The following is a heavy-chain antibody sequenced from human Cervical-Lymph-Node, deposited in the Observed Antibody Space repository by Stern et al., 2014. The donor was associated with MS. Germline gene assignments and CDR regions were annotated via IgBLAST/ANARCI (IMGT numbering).Heavy chain of an antibody. CDR2: ITHVGDYI. V-gene: IGHV3-21*06. Sequence: VQLVQSGGGLVKPGGSLRLSCAASGFTFSNYNMHWVRQAPGKGLEWVSSITHVGDYIYYADSVKGRLSISRDNAKNSLYLQMESLRVEDTAVYYCARNLNAFDIWGQGTLVTVS. CDR3: ARNLNAFDI. J-gene: IGHJ3*02. CDR1: GFTFSNYN.